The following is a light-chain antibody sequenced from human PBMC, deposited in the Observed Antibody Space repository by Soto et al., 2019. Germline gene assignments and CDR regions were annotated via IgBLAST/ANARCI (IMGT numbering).Light chain of an antibody. CDR1: QRVSSSY. J-gene: IGKJ3*01. CDR2: GAS. Sequence: EIVLTQSPGTLSLSPGERATLSCRASQRVSSSYLAWYQQKPGQAPRLPIYGASSRATGIPDRFSGSGSGTDFTLTIRRLEPEDFAVYYCQQYGSSPRFTVGPGTKVDI. V-gene: IGKV3-20*01. CDR3: QQYGSSPRFT.